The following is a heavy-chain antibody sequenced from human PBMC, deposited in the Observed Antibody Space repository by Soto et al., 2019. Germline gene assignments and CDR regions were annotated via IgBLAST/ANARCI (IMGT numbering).Heavy chain of an antibody. CDR3: AGQEVLRYCSGGSCYSSGYCDY. CDR1: GGSISSSSYY. J-gene: IGHJ4*02. Sequence: PSETLSLTCTVSGGSISSSSYYWGWIRQPPGKGLEWIGSIYYSGSTYYNPSLKSRVTISVDTSKNQFSLKLSSVTAADTAVYYCAGQEVLRYCSGGSCYSSGYCDYWGQGTLVTVSS. V-gene: IGHV4-39*01. CDR2: IYYSGST. D-gene: IGHD2-15*01.